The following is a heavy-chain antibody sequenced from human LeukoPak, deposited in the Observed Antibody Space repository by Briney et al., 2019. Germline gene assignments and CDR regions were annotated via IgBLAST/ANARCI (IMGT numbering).Heavy chain of an antibody. CDR3: ARDSANLDY. J-gene: IGHJ4*02. CDR2: ISFDVSTK. CDR1: GFTFSSYS. Sequence: GGSLRLSCAASGFTFSSYSMHWVRQAPGKGLEWVAVISFDVSTKDYADSVKGRFSISRDNSKNTVYLQMNSLRAEDTAVYYCARDSANLDYWGQGTLVTVSS. V-gene: IGHV3-30-3*01.